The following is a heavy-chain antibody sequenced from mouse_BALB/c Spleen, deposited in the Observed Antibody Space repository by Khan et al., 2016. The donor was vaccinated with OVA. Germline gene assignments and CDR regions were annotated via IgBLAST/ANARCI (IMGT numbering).Heavy chain of an antibody. J-gene: IGHJ3*01. CDR1: GFTIKDYS. D-gene: IGHD2-13*01. CDR3: ARDGDSHWFAY. Sequence: VQLKESGAELVRPGALVNLSCKASGFTIKDYSMHWVKQSPEQGLEWIGWIDPENGNIIYNPKFKGKASITSDTSSNTAYLQLASLTSEDTAVYYCARDGDSHWFAYWGQGTLVTVSA. CDR2: IDPENGNI. V-gene: IGHV14-1*02.